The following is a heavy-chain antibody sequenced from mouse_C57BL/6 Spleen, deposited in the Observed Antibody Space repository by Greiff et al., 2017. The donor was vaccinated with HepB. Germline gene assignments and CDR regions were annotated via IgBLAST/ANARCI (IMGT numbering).Heavy chain of an antibody. V-gene: IGHV7-3*01. CDR2: IRNKANGYTT. Sequence: EVKLVESGGGLVQPGGSLSLSCAASGLTFTDYYMSWVRQPPGKALEWLGFIRNKANGYTTEYSASVKGRFTISRDNSQSILYLQMNALRAEDSATYYCARGGLAWFAYWGQGTLVTVSA. CDR3: ARGGLAWFAY. J-gene: IGHJ3*01. CDR1: GLTFTDYY.